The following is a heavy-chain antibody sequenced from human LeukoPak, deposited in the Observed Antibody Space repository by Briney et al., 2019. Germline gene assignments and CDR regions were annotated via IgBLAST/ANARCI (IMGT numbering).Heavy chain of an antibody. V-gene: IGHV3-66*02. CDR1: GFIVSSNY. D-gene: IGHD1-1*01. CDR3: AKEERISASGV. J-gene: IGHJ6*04. CDR2: IYSGGST. Sequence: GGSLRLSCAASGFIVSSNYMSWVRQAPGKGLEWVSVIYSGGSTYYADSVKGRFTISRDNSKNTLYLQMNSLRAEDTAVYYCAKEERISASGVWGKGTTVTVSS.